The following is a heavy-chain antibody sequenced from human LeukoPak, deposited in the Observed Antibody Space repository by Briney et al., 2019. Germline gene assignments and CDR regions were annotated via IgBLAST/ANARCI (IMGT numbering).Heavy chain of an antibody. D-gene: IGHD4-17*01. Sequence: GGSLRLSCAASGFTFSSYGMHWVRQAPGKGLEWVSVIWYDGTNKYYADSVKGRFTTSRDNSKNTLYLQMNSLRAEDTAVYYCARDDDYGDSYWYFDLWGRGTLVTVSS. CDR1: GFTFSSYG. CDR2: IWYDGTNK. V-gene: IGHV3-33*08. J-gene: IGHJ2*01. CDR3: ARDDDYGDSYWYFDL.